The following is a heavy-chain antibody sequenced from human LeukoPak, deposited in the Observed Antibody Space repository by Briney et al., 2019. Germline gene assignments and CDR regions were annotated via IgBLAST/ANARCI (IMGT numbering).Heavy chain of an antibody. CDR1: GFTFSSYA. CDR2: ISYDGSNK. J-gene: IGHJ4*02. Sequence: GGSLRLSCAASGFTFSSYAMHWVRQAPGKGLEWVAVISYDGSNKYYADSVKGRFTVSRDNSKNTLYLQMNSLRAEDTAVYYCARALVAVAGNALSGYWGQGTLVTVSS. D-gene: IGHD6-19*01. CDR3: ARALVAVAGNALSGY. V-gene: IGHV3-30-3*01.